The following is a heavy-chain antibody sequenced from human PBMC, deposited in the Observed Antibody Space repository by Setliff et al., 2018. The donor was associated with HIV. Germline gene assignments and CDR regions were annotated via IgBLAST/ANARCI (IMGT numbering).Heavy chain of an antibody. CDR2: INYDGTII. CDR3: AREGAKGLNAFDV. V-gene: IGHV3-74*01. Sequence: ETLSLTCTVSGVSLFTSDYYWGWVRQAPGKGLMWVSRINYDGTIINYADSVKGRFTISRDNAKNTLYLQMNSLRAEDTAVYYCAREGAKGLNAFDVWGQGTMVTVSS. CDR1: GVSLFTSDYY. J-gene: IGHJ3*01. D-gene: IGHD3-16*01.